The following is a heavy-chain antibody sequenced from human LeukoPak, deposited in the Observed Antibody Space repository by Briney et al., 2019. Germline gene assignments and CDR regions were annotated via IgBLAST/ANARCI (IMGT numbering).Heavy chain of an antibody. D-gene: IGHD2-2*01. J-gene: IGHJ3*02. CDR3: ARGVVPAARGAFDI. CDR1: GFTSDDYG. CDR2: INWNGGST. V-gene: IGHV3-20*04. Sequence: GGSLTLSCAASGFTSDDYGMSWVRQAPGKGLEWVSGINWNGGSTGYADSVKGRFTISRDNAKNSLYLQMNSVRAEDTALYYCARGVVPAARGAFDIWGQGTMVTVSS.